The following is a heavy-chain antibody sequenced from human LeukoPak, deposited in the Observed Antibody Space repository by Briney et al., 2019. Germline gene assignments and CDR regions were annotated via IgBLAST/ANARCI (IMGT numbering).Heavy chain of an antibody. CDR2: IFYSGST. V-gene: IGHV4-59*01. D-gene: IGHD6-25*01. CDR3: ARVVAAAGNNWFDP. CDR1: GVSISGYY. Sequence: SETLSLTCTVSGVSISGYYWSWIRQSPGRGLEWIGYIFYSGSTNYNPSLKSRVTISVDTSKNQFSLKLSSVTAADTAVYYCARVVAAAGNNWFDPWGQGTLVTVSS. J-gene: IGHJ5*02.